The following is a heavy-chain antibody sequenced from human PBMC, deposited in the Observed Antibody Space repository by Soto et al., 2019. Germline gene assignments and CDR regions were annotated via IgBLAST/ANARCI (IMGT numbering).Heavy chain of an antibody. CDR3: ARAPKVSGLSQTRPDF. CDR1: SGSFSGYY. Sequence: QVQLHQWGAGLLKPSETLSLACSIYSGSFSGYYWSWIRQPPGKGLEWIGEISQSGNTNYSPSLKSQVSISIDTSKKQFSLNLASVSAADTAVNYCARAPKVSGLSQTRPDFWGQGTLVTVSS. CDR2: ISQSGNT. V-gene: IGHV4-34*01. J-gene: IGHJ4*02. D-gene: IGHD6-25*01.